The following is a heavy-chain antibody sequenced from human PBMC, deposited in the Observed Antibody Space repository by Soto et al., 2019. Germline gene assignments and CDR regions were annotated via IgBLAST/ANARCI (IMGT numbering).Heavy chain of an antibody. V-gene: IGHV4-39*01. Sequence: SETLSLTCTVSGGSISSSSYYWGWIRQPPGKGLEWIGSIYYSGSTYYNPSLKSRVTISVDTSKNQFSLKLSSVTAADTAVYYCARRYYDSSGVDYWGQGTLVTVSS. J-gene: IGHJ4*02. D-gene: IGHD3-22*01. CDR3: ARRYYDSSGVDY. CDR2: IYYSGST. CDR1: GGSISSSSYY.